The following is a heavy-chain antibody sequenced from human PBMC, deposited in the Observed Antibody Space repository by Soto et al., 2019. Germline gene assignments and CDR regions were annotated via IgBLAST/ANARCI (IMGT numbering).Heavy chain of an antibody. CDR3: ASYRGALYFES. D-gene: IGHD3-16*01. CDR1: GRSMSSNY. V-gene: IGHV4-59*01. Sequence: QVHLQESGPGLVQPSETLSLTCSVSGRSMSSNYWSWIRQSPDKGLEWLGYVFYGGTDYNPSLGGRVRMSVGTSKGQFSLKLPSVTVADTAVYYCASYRGALYFESWGPGILVTVSA. J-gene: IGHJ4*02. CDR2: VFYGGT.